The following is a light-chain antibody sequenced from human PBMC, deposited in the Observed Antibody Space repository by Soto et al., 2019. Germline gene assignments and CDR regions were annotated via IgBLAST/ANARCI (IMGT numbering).Light chain of an antibody. J-gene: IGKJ2*01. Sequence: EIVVTQSPGALSLSPGDRATLSCRASQSVSSSYLAWYQQKPGQAPRLLIYSASSRATGIPDRFSGSGSGTDFTLTISRLEPEDLEVYYCHQFDSSSYTFGQGTKLEIK. CDR3: HQFDSSSYT. CDR1: QSVSSSY. CDR2: SAS. V-gene: IGKV3-20*01.